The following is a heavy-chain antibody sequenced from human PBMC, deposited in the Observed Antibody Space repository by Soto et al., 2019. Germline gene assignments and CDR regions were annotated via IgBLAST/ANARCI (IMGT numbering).Heavy chain of an antibody. CDR2: IYYSGST. Sequence: SETLSLTCTVADGSIISSMYYRGWVRQPPGKGLEWIGSIYYSGSTYYNSSLKSRVTISVDTSKNHFSLKLNSVTVADTAVYYCARHRLETVEAAFDYWGQGTLVTVSS. D-gene: IGHD4-4*01. CDR1: DGSIISSMYY. CDR3: ARHRLETVEAAFDY. V-gene: IGHV4-39*01. J-gene: IGHJ4*02.